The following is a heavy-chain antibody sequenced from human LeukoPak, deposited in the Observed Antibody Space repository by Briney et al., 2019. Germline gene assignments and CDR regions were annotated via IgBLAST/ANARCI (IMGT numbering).Heavy chain of an antibody. CDR2: IIPIFGTA. J-gene: IGHJ6*03. Sequence: SVKVSCKASGYTFTGYYMHWVRQAPGQGLEWMGGIIPIFGTANYAQKFQGRVTITADKSTSTAYMELSSLRSEDTAVYYCARVVNGGDSRGGYYYYYMDVWGKGTTVTVSS. V-gene: IGHV1-69*06. D-gene: IGHD2-21*02. CDR1: GYTFTGYY. CDR3: ARVVNGGDSRGGYYYYYMDV.